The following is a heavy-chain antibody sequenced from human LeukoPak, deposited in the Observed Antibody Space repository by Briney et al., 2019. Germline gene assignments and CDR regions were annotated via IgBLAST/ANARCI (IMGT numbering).Heavy chain of an antibody. CDR2: INHSVST. CDR1: GGSFSGYY. CDR3: ASGNDYPYYYYYMDV. J-gene: IGHJ6*03. Sequence: PSETLSLTCAVYGGSFSGYYWSWIRQPPGKGLEGIGEINHSVSTNYNPSLKIRVTISVDTSKNQFSLKLSSVTAADTAVYYCASGNDYPYYYYYMDVWGKGTTVTVSS. D-gene: IGHD4-11*01. V-gene: IGHV4-34*01.